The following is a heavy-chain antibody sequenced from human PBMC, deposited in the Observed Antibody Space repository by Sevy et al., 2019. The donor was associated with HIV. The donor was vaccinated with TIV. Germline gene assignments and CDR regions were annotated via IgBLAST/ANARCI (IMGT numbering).Heavy chain of an antibody. CDR3: ARARAATGTRFDP. CDR2: IFDDGSKK. V-gene: IGHV3-30*01. J-gene: IGHJ5*02. Sequence: GGSLRLSCAASGFTFSSYAMHWVCQAPGKGLEWVALIFDDGSKKYADSVKGRFTISRDNSKNTLYLQMNSLRSDDTAIYYCARARAATGTRFDPWGQGTLVTVSS. CDR1: GFTFSSYA. D-gene: IGHD6-13*01.